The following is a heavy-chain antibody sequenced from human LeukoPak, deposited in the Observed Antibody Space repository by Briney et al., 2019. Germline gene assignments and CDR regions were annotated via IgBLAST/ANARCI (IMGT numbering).Heavy chain of an antibody. J-gene: IGHJ5*02. CDR3: ARDCSGGSCHNWFDP. V-gene: IGHV3-21*01. D-gene: IGHD2-15*01. Sequence: GGSLRLSCAASGFTFSSYTTNWVRQAPGKGLEWVSSISGSTMFIYYADSVKARFTISRDNAKNSLYLQMNSLRAEDTAVYYCARDCSGGSCHNWFDPWGQGTLVTVSS. CDR2: ISGSTMFI. CDR1: GFTFSSYT.